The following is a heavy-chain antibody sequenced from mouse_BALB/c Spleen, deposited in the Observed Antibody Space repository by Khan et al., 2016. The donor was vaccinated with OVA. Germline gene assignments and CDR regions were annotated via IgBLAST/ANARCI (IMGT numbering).Heavy chain of an antibody. Sequence: EVELVESGGDLVKPGGSLKLSCAASGFTFSSFGMSWIRQTPDKRLEWVATISSGGSYTYYPDSVKGRFTISRDNAKNTLYLQMSSLKSEDTSMYYVAIQYSNSFFEYWGQGTTLTVSS. CDR1: GFTFSSFG. J-gene: IGHJ2*01. D-gene: IGHD2-5*01. CDR3: AIQYSNSFFEY. CDR2: ISSGGSYT. V-gene: IGHV5-6*01.